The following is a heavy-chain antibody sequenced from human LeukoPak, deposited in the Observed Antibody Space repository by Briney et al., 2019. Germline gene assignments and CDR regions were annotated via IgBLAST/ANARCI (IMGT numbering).Heavy chain of an antibody. V-gene: IGHV3-30*18. Sequence: GRSLRLSCVASGFTFRSYGMHWVRQAPGKGLEWVAVISHDGSNKYYADSVKGRFTISRDNSKNTLYLQMNSLRAEDTAVYYCAKDIKDYYYGMDVWGQGTTVTVSS. D-gene: IGHD3-10*01. CDR2: ISHDGSNK. CDR1: GFTFRSYG. CDR3: AKDIKDYYYGMDV. J-gene: IGHJ6*02.